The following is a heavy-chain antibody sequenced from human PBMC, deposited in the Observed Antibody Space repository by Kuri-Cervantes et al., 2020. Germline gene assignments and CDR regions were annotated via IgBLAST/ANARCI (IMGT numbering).Heavy chain of an antibody. D-gene: IGHD6-13*01. V-gene: IGHV3-53*01. Sequence: GGSLRLSCAASGFTVSSNYMSWVRQAPGKGLEWVSVIYSGGSTYYADSVKGRFTISRDNAKNSLYLQMNSLRAEDTAVYYCARSVRYSSSWLYYYYYGMDVWGQGTTVTVSS. CDR2: IYSGGST. CDR1: GFTVSSNY. CDR3: ARSVRYSSSWLYYYYYGMDV. J-gene: IGHJ6*02.